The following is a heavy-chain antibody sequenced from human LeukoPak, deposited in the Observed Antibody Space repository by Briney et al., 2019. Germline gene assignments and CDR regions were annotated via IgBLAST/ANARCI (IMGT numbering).Heavy chain of an antibody. CDR2: IYYSGST. V-gene: IGHV4-59*01. J-gene: IGHJ6*02. CDR3: ARAPAIWFGELLRYGMDV. D-gene: IGHD3-10*01. Sequence: SETLSLTCTVSGGSISSYYWSWIRQPPGKGLEWIGYIYYSGSTNYNPSLKSRVTISVDTSKNQFSLKLSSVTAADTAVYYCARAPAIWFGELLRYGMDVRGQGTTVTVSS. CDR1: GGSISSYY.